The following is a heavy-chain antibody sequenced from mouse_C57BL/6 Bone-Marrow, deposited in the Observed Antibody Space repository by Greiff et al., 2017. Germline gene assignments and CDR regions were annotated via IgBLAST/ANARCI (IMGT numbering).Heavy chain of an antibody. CDR3: ARGEADY. J-gene: IGHJ2*01. V-gene: IGHV5-16*01. CDR1: GFTFSDYY. CDR2: INYDGSST. Sequence: EVQLVESEGGLVQPGSSMKLSCTASGFTFSDYYMAWVRPVPEKGLEWVANINYDGSSTYYLDSLKSRFIISRDNAKNILYLQMSSLKSEDTATYYCARGEADYWGQGTTLTVSS.